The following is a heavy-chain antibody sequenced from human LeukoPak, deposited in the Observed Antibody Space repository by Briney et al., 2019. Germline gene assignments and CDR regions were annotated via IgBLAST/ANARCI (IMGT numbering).Heavy chain of an antibody. V-gene: IGHV1-8*03. CDR3: ARGIYGSGSYYNGYYYYMDV. D-gene: IGHD3-10*01. CDR1: GYTFTSYD. J-gene: IGHJ6*03. CDR2: MNPNSGNT. Sequence: ASVKVSCKASGYTFTSYDINWVRQATGQGLEWMGWMNPNSGNTSYAQKFQGRVTITRNTSISTAYMELSSLRSEDTAVYYCARGIYGSGSYYNGYYYYMDVWGKGTTVTVSS.